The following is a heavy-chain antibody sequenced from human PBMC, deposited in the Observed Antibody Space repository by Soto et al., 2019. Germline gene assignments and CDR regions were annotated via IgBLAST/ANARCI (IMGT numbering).Heavy chain of an antibody. CDR2: ISSSSSYI. V-gene: IGHV3-21*01. CDR1: GFTFSSYS. D-gene: IGHD3-3*01. CDR3: ARDPTAYXFWSGYYSSTYYYGMDV. J-gene: IGHJ6*02. Sequence: GGSLRLSCAASGFTFSSYSMNWVRQAPGKGLEWVSSISSSSSYIYYADSVKGRFTISRDNAKNSLYLQMNSLRAEDTAVYYCARDPTAYXFWSGYYSSTYYYGMDVWGQGTTVTVSS.